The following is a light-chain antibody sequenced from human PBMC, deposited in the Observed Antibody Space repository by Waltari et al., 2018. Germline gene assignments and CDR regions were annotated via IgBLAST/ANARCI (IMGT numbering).Light chain of an antibody. J-gene: IGKJ5*01. Sequence: EIVLTQSPATLSLSPGERATLSCRASPSVSSYLAWYQQKPGQAPRLLIYDASKMATGIPARFSGSGSGTDFTLTISSLEPEDFAVYYCQQGINWPLTFGQGTRLEIK. V-gene: IGKV3-11*01. CDR3: QQGINWPLT. CDR1: PSVSSY. CDR2: DAS.